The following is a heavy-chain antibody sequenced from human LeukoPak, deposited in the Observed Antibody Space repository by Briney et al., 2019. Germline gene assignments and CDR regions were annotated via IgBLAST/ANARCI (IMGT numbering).Heavy chain of an antibody. J-gene: IGHJ4*02. CDR2: IIPTFGIA. Sequence: ASVKVSCKASGGTFISYAISWVRQAPGQGLEWMGGIIPTFGIANYAQKFQGRVTITADKSTSTAYMELSSLRSEDTAVYYCARHDSSGYYEYYFDYWGQGTLVTVSS. D-gene: IGHD3-22*01. CDR3: ARHDSSGYYEYYFDY. V-gene: IGHV1-69*10. CDR1: GGTFISYA.